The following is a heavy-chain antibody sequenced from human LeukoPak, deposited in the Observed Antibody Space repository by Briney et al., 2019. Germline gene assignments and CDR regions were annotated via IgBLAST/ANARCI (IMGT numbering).Heavy chain of an antibody. CDR3: ARDWGQLGA. Sequence: GGSLRLSCAASGFTFSSYWMHWVRQAPGEGLVWVSRISNGGSTTTYADSVKGRFTISRDNAKNTLYLQMNSLRAEDTAMYYCARDWGQLGAGGQGTLVTVSS. CDR2: ISNGGSTT. J-gene: IGHJ4*02. CDR1: GFTFSSYW. V-gene: IGHV3-74*01. D-gene: IGHD6-6*01.